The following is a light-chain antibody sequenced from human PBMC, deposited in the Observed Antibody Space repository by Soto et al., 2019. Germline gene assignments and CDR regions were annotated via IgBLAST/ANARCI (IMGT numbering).Light chain of an antibody. Sequence: EIVLTQSPGTLSLSPGERATLSCRASQSVSSSYLAWYQQQPGQAPRLLIYGASSSATVIPDGFSGSGSGEYFALTIRSLEPEDFAVNSFQQYGSSPQSVGQGTKLETK. CDR3: QQYGSSPQS. CDR2: GAS. V-gene: IGKV3-20*01. J-gene: IGKJ2*01. CDR1: QSVSSSY.